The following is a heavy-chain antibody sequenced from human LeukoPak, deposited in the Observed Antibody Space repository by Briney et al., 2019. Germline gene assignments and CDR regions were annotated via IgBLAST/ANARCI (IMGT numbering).Heavy chain of an antibody. D-gene: IGHD5-12*01. J-gene: IGHJ3*02. CDR3: ARRNSGYDGAFDI. Sequence: GSSVKVSCKASGGTFSSYAISWVRRAPGQGLEWMGRIIPIFGIANYAQKFQGRVTITADKSTSTAYMELSSLRSEDTAVYYCARRNSGYDGAFDIWGQGTMVTVSS. CDR2: IIPIFGIA. CDR1: GGTFSSYA. V-gene: IGHV1-69*04.